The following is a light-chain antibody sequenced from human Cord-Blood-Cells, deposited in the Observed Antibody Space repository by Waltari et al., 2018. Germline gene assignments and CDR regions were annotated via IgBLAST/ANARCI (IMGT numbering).Light chain of an antibody. CDR3: SSYTSSSTLV. CDR1: SSDVGGYNY. V-gene: IGLV2-14*01. J-gene: IGLJ1*01. CDR2: DVS. Sequence: QSDLTQPASVSGSPGQSITISCTGTSSDVGGYNYVSWYQQHPGKAPKLIIYDVSNRPSGVSNRFSGSKSGNTASLTISGLQAEDEADYYCSSYTSSSTLVFGTGTKVTVL.